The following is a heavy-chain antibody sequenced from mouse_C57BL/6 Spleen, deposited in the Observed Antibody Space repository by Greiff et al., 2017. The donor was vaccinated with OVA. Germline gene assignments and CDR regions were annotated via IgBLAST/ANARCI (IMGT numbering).Heavy chain of an antibody. J-gene: IGHJ4*01. Sequence: VQLQQSGAELVRPGASVKLSCKASGYTFTDYYINWVKQRPGQGLEWIARIYPGSGNTYYNEKFKGKATLTAEKSSSTAYMQLSSLTSEDSAVYFCARETAQAEDAMDYWGQGTSVTVSS. CDR2: IYPGSGNT. CDR1: GYTFTDYY. D-gene: IGHD3-2*02. CDR3: ARETAQAEDAMDY. V-gene: IGHV1-76*01.